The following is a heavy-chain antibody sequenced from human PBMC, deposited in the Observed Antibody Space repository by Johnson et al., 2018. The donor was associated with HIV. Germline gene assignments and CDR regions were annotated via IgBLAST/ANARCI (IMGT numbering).Heavy chain of an antibody. CDR1: GFTFSSYA. Sequence: QVQLVESGGGVVQPGRSLRLSCAASGFTFSSYAMHWVRQAPGKGLEWVAVMSYDESNTYYADSVKGRFTISRDKSKKTLYLQMNSLRAEDTAVYYCARAGPRGDAFDIWGQVTMVTVSS. CDR2: MSYDESNT. V-gene: IGHV3-30*04. D-gene: IGHD3-10*01. J-gene: IGHJ3*02. CDR3: ARAGPRGDAFDI.